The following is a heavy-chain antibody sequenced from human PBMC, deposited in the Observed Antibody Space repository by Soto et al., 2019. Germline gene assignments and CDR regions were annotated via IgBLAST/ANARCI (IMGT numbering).Heavy chain of an antibody. CDR1: GYTFTSYG. Sequence: QVQLVQSGAEVKKPGASVKVSCKASGYTFTSYGISWVRQAPGQVLEWMGWISAYNGNTNYAQKLQGRVTMTTDTSTSTAYMELRSLRSDDTAVYYCARRGVIFGVVIPYYYYGMDVWGQGTTFTVSS. J-gene: IGHJ6*02. CDR3: ARRGVIFGVVIPYYYYGMDV. D-gene: IGHD3-3*01. CDR2: ISAYNGNT. V-gene: IGHV1-18*01.